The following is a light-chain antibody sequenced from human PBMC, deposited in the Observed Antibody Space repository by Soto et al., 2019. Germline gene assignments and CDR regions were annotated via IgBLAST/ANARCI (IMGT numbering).Light chain of an antibody. CDR2: GAS. Sequence: EIVLTQSPGTLSLSPGERATLSCRASQSVSSSYLAWYQQKLGQIPRLLIYGASSRDTGIPDRISGSGSGTDFTLTISRLEPEDFAVYYCQQYGSSPYTFGQGTKLEIK. J-gene: IGKJ2*01. CDR1: QSVSSSY. CDR3: QQYGSSPYT. V-gene: IGKV3-20*01.